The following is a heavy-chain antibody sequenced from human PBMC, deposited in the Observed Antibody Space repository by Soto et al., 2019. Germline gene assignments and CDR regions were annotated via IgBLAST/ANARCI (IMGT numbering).Heavy chain of an antibody. V-gene: IGHV3-7*03. Sequence: GSLRLSCVGSGFRISNYFMSWVRQAPGKGLEWVANIKEDGSEKYYVGSVKGRFTISRDNAKNSLYLQVNSLRDEDTAIYYCARPRFRGMDVWGQGTTVTVSS. D-gene: IGHD3-10*01. CDR3: ARPRFRGMDV. J-gene: IGHJ6*02. CDR1: GFRISNYF. CDR2: IKEDGSEK.